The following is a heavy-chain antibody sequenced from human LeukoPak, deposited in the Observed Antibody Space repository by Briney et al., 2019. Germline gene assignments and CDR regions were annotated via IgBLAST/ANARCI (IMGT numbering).Heavy chain of an antibody. Sequence: PGGSLRLSCTASGFTFNDYWITWVRQTPGKGLEWLANINEDGSAKNYVVSVKGRFTISRDNAVNSLYLRMNSLRAEDTAMYYWAIDSRTNIYASWGRGTLVTVSS. CDR3: AIDSRTNIYAS. CDR2: INEDGSAK. J-gene: IGHJ5*02. V-gene: IGHV3-7*01. CDR1: GFTFNDYW. D-gene: IGHD1-1*01.